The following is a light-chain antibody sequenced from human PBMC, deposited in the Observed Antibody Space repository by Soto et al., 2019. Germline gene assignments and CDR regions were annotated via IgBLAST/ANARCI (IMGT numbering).Light chain of an antibody. J-gene: IGKJ4*01. Sequence: EIVLTQSPGTLSLSPGERATLSCRASQGVSRYVAWYQQKPGQVPRLLIYAASRRATGTPDRFSGSGSGTDFTLTISRLEPEDFAVYHCQQHDSSPLTFGGGTKADIK. V-gene: IGKV3-20*01. CDR1: QGVSRY. CDR3: QQHDSSPLT. CDR2: AAS.